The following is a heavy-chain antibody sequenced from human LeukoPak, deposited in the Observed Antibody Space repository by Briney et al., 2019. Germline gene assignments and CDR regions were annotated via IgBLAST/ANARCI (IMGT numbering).Heavy chain of an antibody. D-gene: IGHD5-18*01. J-gene: IGHJ4*02. CDR2: IYYSKNT. Sequence: PSETLSLTCTVSGGSISSSRAYWGWIRQPPGKGLEWIGSIYYSKNTYYNPSLKSRLTISADTSKNQFSLTLGSVSATDTAVYYCVSPRGFSYGYFDYWGQGTLVTVSS. V-gene: IGHV4-39*01. CDR1: GGSISSSRAY. CDR3: VSPRGFSYGYFDY.